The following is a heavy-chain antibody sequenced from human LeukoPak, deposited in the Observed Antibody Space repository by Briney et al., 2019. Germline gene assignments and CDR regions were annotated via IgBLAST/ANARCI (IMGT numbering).Heavy chain of an antibody. D-gene: IGHD5-24*01. Sequence: GGSLRLSCAASGFTFSSYAMSWVRQAPGKGLEWGSAISGSGSSTYYADSVKGRFTISRDNSKNTLYLQMNSLRAEDTALYYCAKRDGYNSNPLKDWGQGTLVTVSS. CDR1: GFTFSSYA. CDR3: AKRDGYNSNPLKD. J-gene: IGHJ4*02. V-gene: IGHV3-23*01. CDR2: ISGSGSST.